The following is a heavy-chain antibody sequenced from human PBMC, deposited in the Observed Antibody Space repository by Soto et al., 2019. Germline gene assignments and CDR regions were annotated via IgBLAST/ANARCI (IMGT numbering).Heavy chain of an antibody. CDR1: GFSFYDYA. V-gene: IGHV3-9*01. Sequence: EVRLVESGGDLVEPGRSLRLSCAASGFSFYDYAMHWVRQVPGKGPEWVSGISWDSGSIAYADSVKGRVTISRDNAKNSLYLQMNSLRAEDTAVYCCAKDSLRITVFGGYMNVWGKGTTVTVSS. CDR3: AKDSLRITVFGGYMNV. CDR2: ISWDSGSI. J-gene: IGHJ6*03. D-gene: IGHD3-3*01.